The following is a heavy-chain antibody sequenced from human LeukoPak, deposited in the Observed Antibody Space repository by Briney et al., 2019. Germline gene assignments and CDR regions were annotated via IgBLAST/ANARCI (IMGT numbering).Heavy chain of an antibody. Sequence: SETLSLTCTVSGGSISSGSYYWRWIRQPAGKGLEWIGRIYTSGSTNYNPSLKSRVTISVDTSKNQFSLKLSSVTAADTAVYYCARHRDSSGYYYFFDLWGRGTLVTVSS. D-gene: IGHD3-22*01. J-gene: IGHJ2*01. CDR1: GGSISSGSYY. CDR2: IYTSGST. V-gene: IGHV4-61*02. CDR3: ARHRDSSGYYYFFDL.